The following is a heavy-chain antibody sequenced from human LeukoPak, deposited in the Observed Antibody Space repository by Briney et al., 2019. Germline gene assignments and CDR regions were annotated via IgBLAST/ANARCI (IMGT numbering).Heavy chain of an antibody. Sequence: GGSLRLSCAASGFTLTDYYMSWLRQAPGKGLEGVAVISYDGSNKYYADSVKGRFTISRDNSKNTLYLQMNSLRAEDTAVYYCARVPTGVDAFDIWGQGTMVTVSS. J-gene: IGHJ3*02. CDR1: GFTLTDYY. CDR3: ARVPTGVDAFDI. V-gene: IGHV3-30*03. CDR2: ISYDGSNK. D-gene: IGHD7-27*01.